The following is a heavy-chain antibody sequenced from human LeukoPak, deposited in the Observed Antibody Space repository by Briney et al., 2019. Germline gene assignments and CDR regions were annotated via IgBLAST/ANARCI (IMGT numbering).Heavy chain of an antibody. Sequence: GGSLRLSCAATGFTFSSYWMSWVRQAPGKGLEWVANIKQDGSEKYYVVSVKGRFTISRGNAKNSLYLQMNSLRAEDTALYYCATPPFSYSSGWCANWFGPWGQGTLVTVSS. CDR2: IKQDGSEK. J-gene: IGHJ5*02. V-gene: IGHV3-7*02. D-gene: IGHD6-19*01. CDR1: GFTFSSYW. CDR3: ATPPFSYSSGWCANWFGP.